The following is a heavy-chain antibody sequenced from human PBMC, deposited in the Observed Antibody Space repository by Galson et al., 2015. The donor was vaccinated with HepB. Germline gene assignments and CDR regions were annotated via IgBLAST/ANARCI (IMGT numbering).Heavy chain of an antibody. J-gene: IGHJ4*02. CDR2: ISNDGKNK. D-gene: IGHD2-8*02. Sequence: SLRLSCAASGFTFSAYGMHWVRQAPGKGLESVAVISNDGKNKKYADSLRGRFTISRDNPKDTLSLQMNSLRTEDTAVYYYARRRCTGGSCYSDCWGQGTLVTVSS. CDR1: GFTFSAYG. CDR3: ARRRCTGGSCYSDC. V-gene: IGHV3-30*04.